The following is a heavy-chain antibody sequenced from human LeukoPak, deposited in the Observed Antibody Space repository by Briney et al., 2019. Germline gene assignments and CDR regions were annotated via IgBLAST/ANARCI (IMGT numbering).Heavy chain of an antibody. D-gene: IGHD6-13*01. CDR1: GYSFTSYW. V-gene: IGHV5-51*01. Sequence: GESLKISCKGSGYSFTSYWIGWVRQMPGKGLGWMGIIYLGDSDAKYSPSFQGQVTISADKSITTAHLQWSSLKASDTAMYYCARRSSSWYYYFDYWGQGTLVTVSS. CDR2: IYLGDSDA. J-gene: IGHJ4*02. CDR3: ARRSSSWYYYFDY.